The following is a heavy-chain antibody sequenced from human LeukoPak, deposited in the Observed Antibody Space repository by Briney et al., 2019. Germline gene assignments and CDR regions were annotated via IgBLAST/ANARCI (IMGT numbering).Heavy chain of an antibody. V-gene: IGHV3-30*03. Sequence: PGRSLRLSCAASGFTFSSYGMHWVRQAPGKGLEWVSLISYDGSNKYYADSVKGRFTISRDNSKNTLYVQMNSLRAEDTAVYYCARKLGADICAFDIWGQGTMVTVSS. CDR1: GFTFSSYG. D-gene: IGHD2-15*01. J-gene: IGHJ3*02. CDR2: ISYDGSNK. CDR3: ARKLGADICAFDI.